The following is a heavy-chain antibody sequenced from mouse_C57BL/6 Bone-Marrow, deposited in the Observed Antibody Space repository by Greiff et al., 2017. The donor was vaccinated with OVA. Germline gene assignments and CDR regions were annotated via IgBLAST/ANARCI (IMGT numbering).Heavy chain of an antibody. CDR2: IDPETGGT. J-gene: IGHJ4*01. V-gene: IGHV1-15*01. CDR3: TRSLYYGSGNYAMDD. Sequence: QVQLQQSGAELVRPGASVTLSCKASGYTFTDYEMHWVKQTPVHGLEWIGAIDPETGGTAYNQKFKGKAILTADKSSSTAYMELRSLTSEDSAVYYCTRSLYYGSGNYAMDDWGQGTSVTVSS. CDR1: GYTFTDYE. D-gene: IGHD1-1*01.